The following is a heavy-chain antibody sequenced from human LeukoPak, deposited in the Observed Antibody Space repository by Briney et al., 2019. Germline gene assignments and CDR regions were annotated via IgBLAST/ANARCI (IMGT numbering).Heavy chain of an antibody. V-gene: IGHV4-31*03. CDR3: ARADNWNAFEY. Sequence: PSQTLSLTCTVSGGSISSGGYFWSWVRQHPGKGLEWIGYISNSGSTSYNPSLKSRVTLSVDTSKNQFSPKLSSVTAADTAVYYCARADNWNAFEYWGQGTLVPVSS. J-gene: IGHJ4*02. CDR1: GGSISSGGYF. CDR2: ISNSGST. D-gene: IGHD1-1*01.